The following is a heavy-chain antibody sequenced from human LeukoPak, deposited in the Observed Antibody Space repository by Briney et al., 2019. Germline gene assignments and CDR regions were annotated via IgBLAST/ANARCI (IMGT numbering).Heavy chain of an antibody. D-gene: IGHD3-10*01. CDR3: ARDTWFANYYLDV. CDR1: GHILTAYY. Sequence: ASVKVSCEASGHILTAYYILWVRQTPGQGLEGMGWIPPKSGDTKFPERFEGRVTLTSDTTVNTIYMKLSGLRSDDTATYSCARDTWFANYYLDVWGSGTTVTVSS. J-gene: IGHJ6*03. CDR2: IPPKSGDT. V-gene: IGHV1-2*02.